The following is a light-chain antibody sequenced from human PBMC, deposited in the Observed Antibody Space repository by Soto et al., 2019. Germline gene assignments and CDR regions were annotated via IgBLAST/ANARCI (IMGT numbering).Light chain of an antibody. CDR3: QQYNSYWT. Sequence: DIQMTQSPSSLSASVGDIISITPRASQSISRYLNWYQHKPGKAPKLLIYDASSLESGVPSRFSGSGSGTEFTLTISSLQPDDFATYYRQQYNSYWTFGQGTKVDIK. J-gene: IGKJ1*01. CDR1: QSISRY. V-gene: IGKV1-5*01. CDR2: DAS.